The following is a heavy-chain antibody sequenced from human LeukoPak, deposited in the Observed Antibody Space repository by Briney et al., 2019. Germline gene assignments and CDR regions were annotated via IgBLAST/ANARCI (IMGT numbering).Heavy chain of an antibody. V-gene: IGHV1-2*02. D-gene: IGHD3-10*01. CDR3: ANANLPYYYGSGRNYYYYYYMDV. CDR1: GYTFTGYY. Sequence: ASVKVSCKASGYTFTGYYMHWVRQAPGQGLEWMGWVNPNSGGTNYAQKFQGRVTITADESTSTAYMELSSLRSEDTAVYYCANANLPYYYGSGRNYYYYYYMDVWGKGTTVTISS. J-gene: IGHJ6*03. CDR2: VNPNSGGT.